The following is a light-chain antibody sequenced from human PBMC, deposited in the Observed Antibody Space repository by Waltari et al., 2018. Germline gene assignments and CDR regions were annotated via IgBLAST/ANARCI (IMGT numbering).Light chain of an antibody. Sequence: DIVMTPSPDSLAVSLVERATTNCKSSQTVLYSSDNNNYLAWYQQKLGQPPKLLIYWASTRASGVPDRFSGSGSGTDFTLTISSLQAEDVAVYYCQQYYDTPRTFGQGTRVEIK. V-gene: IGKV4-1*01. CDR3: QQYYDTPRT. CDR1: QTVLYSSDNNNY. CDR2: WAS. J-gene: IGKJ1*01.